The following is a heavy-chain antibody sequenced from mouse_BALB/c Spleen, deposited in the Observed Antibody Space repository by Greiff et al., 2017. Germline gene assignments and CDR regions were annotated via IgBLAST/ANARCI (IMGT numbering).Heavy chain of an antibody. CDR1: GFTFSSNA. D-gene: IGHD1-2*01. CDR2: ISSGGSYT. CDR3: ARRPLYYGLYYFDY. Sequence: EVQVVESGGGLVKPGGSLKLSCAASGFTFSSNAMSWVRQTPEKRLEWVATISSGGSYTYYPDSVKGRFTISRDNAKNTLYLQMSSLRSEDTAMYYCARRPLYYGLYYFDYWGQGTTLTVSS. J-gene: IGHJ2*01. V-gene: IGHV5-9-3*01.